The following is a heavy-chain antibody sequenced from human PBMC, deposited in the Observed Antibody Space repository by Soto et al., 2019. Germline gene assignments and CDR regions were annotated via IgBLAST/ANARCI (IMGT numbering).Heavy chain of an antibody. V-gene: IGHV1-18*01. CDR2: INGYNGNT. Sequence: QVQLVQSGAEVKKPGASVKVSCKASGYTFTSYGITWVRQAPGQGLEWLGWINGYNGNTNYAQKIQGRVTMTTDTSTTTAYMELRILRSDDTAVYYCARMGDVPYYYYGMDVWGQGTTVTVSS. D-gene: IGHD3-16*01. J-gene: IGHJ6*02. CDR3: ARMGDVPYYYYGMDV. CDR1: GYTFTSYG.